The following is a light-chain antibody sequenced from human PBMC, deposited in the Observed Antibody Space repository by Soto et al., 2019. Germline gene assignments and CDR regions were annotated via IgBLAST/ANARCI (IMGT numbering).Light chain of an antibody. CDR2: GAS. CDR1: QSVSSSY. J-gene: IGKJ2*01. V-gene: IGKV3-20*01. CDR3: HQYDNAPQT. Sequence: PGERVTLSCRASQSVSSSYLTWYQQKPGQAPRVLIYGASKRATGIPDRFSGSGSGTDFSLTISRLEPEDFAVYYCHQYDNAPQTYGQGTKVDIK.